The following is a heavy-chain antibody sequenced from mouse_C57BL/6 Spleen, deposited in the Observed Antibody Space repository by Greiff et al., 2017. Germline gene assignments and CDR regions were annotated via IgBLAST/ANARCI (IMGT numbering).Heavy chain of an antibody. CDR3: ARGGFDYAMDY. CDR1: GYTFTSYW. J-gene: IGHJ4*01. Sequence: QVQLQQPGAELVKPGASVKLSCKASGYTFTSYWMHWVKQRPGQGLEWIGMIHPNSGSTNYNEKLKSKATLTVDKSSSTAYMQLSSLTSEDSAVYYCARGGFDYAMDYWGQGTSVTVSS. CDR2: IHPNSGST. V-gene: IGHV1-64*01.